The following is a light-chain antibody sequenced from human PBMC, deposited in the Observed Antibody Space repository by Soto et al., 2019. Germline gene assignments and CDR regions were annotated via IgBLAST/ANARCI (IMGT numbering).Light chain of an antibody. Sequence: QSVLTQPASVSGSPGQSITISCTGTSSDVGGYNYVSWYQHHPGKAPNLMIYDVNNRPSGVSNRFSGSKSGNTASLTISGLQAEDEADYYCSSYTTSSTPYVFGTGTKVTVL. CDR1: SSDVGGYNY. J-gene: IGLJ1*01. CDR2: DVN. CDR3: SSYTTSSTPYV. V-gene: IGLV2-14*03.